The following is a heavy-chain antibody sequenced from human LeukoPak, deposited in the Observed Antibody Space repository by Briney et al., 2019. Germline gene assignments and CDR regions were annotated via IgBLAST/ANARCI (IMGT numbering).Heavy chain of an antibody. CDR2: ISSNGGST. J-gene: IGHJ4*02. D-gene: IGHD3-22*01. Sequence: LPGGSLRLSCSASGFTFSSYAMHWVRQAPGKGLEYVSAISSNGGSTYYADSVKGRFTISRDNSKNTLYLQMNSLRAEDTAVYYCARGNNDYDSSGYYSGDYWGQGTLVTVSS. V-gene: IGHV3-64*04. CDR3: ARGNNDYDSSGYYSGDY. CDR1: GFTFSSYA.